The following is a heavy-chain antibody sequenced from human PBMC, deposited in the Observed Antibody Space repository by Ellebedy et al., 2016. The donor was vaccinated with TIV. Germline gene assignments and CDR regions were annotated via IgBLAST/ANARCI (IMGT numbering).Heavy chain of an antibody. D-gene: IGHD4-23*01. J-gene: IGHJ4*02. V-gene: IGHV3-7*01. CDR1: GFTFPSYW. CDR3: ARDGAVPGGKGEY. CDR2: IKEDGSEK. Sequence: PGGSLRLSCAASGFTFPSYWMNWVRQAPGKGLEWVANIKEDGSEKYYVDSVKGRFTISRDNAKNSLYLQMNSLRVEDTAMYYCARDGAVPGGKGEYWGQGTLVTVSS.